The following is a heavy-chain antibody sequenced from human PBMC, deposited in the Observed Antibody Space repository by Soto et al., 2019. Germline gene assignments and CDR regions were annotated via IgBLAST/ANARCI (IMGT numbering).Heavy chain of an antibody. D-gene: IGHD6-19*01. CDR1: GFTFSLSA. V-gene: IGHV3-30-3*01. CDR3: AKGHISGWSHFAN. J-gene: IGHJ4*02. CDR2: ISYDGTNE. Sequence: GGSLRLSCAASGFTFSLSAMHWVRQAPGRGLEWVAVISYDGTNEYYADSVKGRFTISRDNSKNTLYLQMDSLRAEDTAVYYCAKGHISGWSHFANRGQGILVTVSS.